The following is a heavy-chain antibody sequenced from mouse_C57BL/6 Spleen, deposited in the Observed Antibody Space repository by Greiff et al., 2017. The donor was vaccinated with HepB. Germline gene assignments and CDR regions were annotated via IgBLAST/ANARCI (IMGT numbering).Heavy chain of an antibody. D-gene: IGHD1-1*01. Sequence: QVQLQQPGAELVKPGASVKLSCKASGYTFTSYWMHWVKQRPGQGLEWIGMIHPNSGSTNYNEKFKSKATLTVDKSSSTAYMQLSSLTSEDSAVYYCARESELLRSFDYWGQGTTLTVSS. V-gene: IGHV1-64*01. CDR3: ARESELLRSFDY. CDR1: GYTFTSYW. CDR2: IHPNSGST. J-gene: IGHJ2*01.